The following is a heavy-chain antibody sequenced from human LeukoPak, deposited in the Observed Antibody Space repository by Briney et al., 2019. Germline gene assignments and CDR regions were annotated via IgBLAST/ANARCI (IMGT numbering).Heavy chain of an antibody. CDR1: GGSISSDTSH. Sequence: SETLSLTCTVSGGSISSDTSHWGWIRQPPGKGLEWIGGIHYTGRTYYNPSLKSRVTISVDTSKSQFSLKLPSVTAADTAVYYCGRTWGYYFDYWGQGTLVTVSS. J-gene: IGHJ4*02. V-gene: IGHV4-39*07. D-gene: IGHD3-16*01. CDR3: GRTWGYYFDY. CDR2: IHYTGRT.